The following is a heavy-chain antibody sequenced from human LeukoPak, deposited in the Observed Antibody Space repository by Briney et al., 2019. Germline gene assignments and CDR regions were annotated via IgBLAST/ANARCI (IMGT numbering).Heavy chain of an antibody. CDR2: TSDRGDYT. D-gene: IGHD6-19*01. Sequence: GGSLRLSCAASGFTFNTYTMNWVRQAPGKGLEWVSGTSDRGDYTYYADSVKGRFTISRDSSKNTLFLQMNSLRAEDTAVYYCARKSAVAGIGYWGQGTLVTVSS. CDR3: ARKSAVAGIGY. CDR1: GFTFNTYT. V-gene: IGHV3-21*01. J-gene: IGHJ4*02.